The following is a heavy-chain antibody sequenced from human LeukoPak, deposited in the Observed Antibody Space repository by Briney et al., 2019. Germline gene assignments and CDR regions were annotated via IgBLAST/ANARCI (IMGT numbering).Heavy chain of an antibody. CDR2: ISGSGGST. Sequence: GGSLSLSCAASGFTFSSYAMSWVRQAPGKGLEWVSAISGSGGSTYYADSVKGRFTISRDNSKNTLYLQMNSLRVEATAIYYCADSRVGATGDSWGQGTQVTVSS. D-gene: IGHD1-26*01. J-gene: IGHJ4*02. V-gene: IGHV3-23*01. CDR1: GFTFSSYA. CDR3: ADSRVGATGDS.